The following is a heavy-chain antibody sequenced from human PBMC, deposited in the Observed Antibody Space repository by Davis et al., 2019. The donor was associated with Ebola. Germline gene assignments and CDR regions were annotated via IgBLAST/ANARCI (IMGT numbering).Heavy chain of an antibody. CDR1: GFIFEDYA. CDR3: AKGDSRNPDEFQS. J-gene: IGHJ5*02. V-gene: IGHV3-9*01. CDR2: ISWTSGII. Sequence: SLKISCAASGFIFEDYAMYWVRQAPGKGPEWVSGISWTSGIIGYADSVKGRFTISRDNAKNSLYLQMNSLRIEDTALYYCAKGDSRNPDEFQSWGQGILVTVSS.